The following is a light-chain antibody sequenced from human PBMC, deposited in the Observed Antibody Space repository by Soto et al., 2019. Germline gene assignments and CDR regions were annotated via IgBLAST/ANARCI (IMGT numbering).Light chain of an antibody. Sequence: QSALTQPRSVSGSPGQSVTISCAGTSSDVGGYNYVSWYQQHPGKAPKLMIYDVNERPSGVPDRFSGSKSGNTASLTISGLQAEDEADYYCCSYAGSYIWVLGGGTQLTVL. CDR3: CSYAGSYIWV. J-gene: IGLJ3*02. CDR2: DVN. V-gene: IGLV2-11*01. CDR1: SSDVGGYNY.